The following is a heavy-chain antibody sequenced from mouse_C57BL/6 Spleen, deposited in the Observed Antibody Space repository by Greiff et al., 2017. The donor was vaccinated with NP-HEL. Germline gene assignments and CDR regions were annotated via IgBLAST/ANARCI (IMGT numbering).Heavy chain of an antibody. V-gene: IGHV1-59*01. D-gene: IGHD2-1*01. CDR3: AREPGNYYAMDY. CDR2: IDPSDSYT. CDR1: GYTFTSYW. J-gene: IGHJ4*01. Sequence: QVQLQQPGAELVRPGTSVKLSCKASGYTFTSYWMHWVKQRPGQGLEWIGVIDPSDSYTNYNQKFKGKATLTVDTSSSTAYMQLSSLTSEDSAVDYCAREPGNYYAMDYGGQGTSVTVSS.